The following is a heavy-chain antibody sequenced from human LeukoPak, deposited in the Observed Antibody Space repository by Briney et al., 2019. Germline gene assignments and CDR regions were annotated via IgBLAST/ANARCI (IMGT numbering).Heavy chain of an antibody. V-gene: IGHV3-30*03. CDR2: ISYEGSNT. J-gene: IGHJ4*02. Sequence: GGSLRLSCAASGFTFSSYGLHWVRQAPGKGLEWLAVISYEGSNTYYADSVKGRFTISRDNSKNTLYLQMNSLRAEDTAVYYCAREGSYYNGLDYWGQGTLVTVSS. CDR1: GFTFSSYG. CDR3: AREGSYYNGLDY. D-gene: IGHD3-10*01.